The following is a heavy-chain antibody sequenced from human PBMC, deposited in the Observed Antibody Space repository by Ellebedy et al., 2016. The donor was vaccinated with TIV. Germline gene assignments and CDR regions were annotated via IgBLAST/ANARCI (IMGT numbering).Heavy chain of an antibody. CDR2: LYSSGST. J-gene: IGHJ4*03. CDR1: GGSISGYY. Sequence: MPSETLSLTCTVSGGSISGYYWSWIRQPAGKGLEWIGRLYSSGSTKYNPSLKDRVTMSVDTSKNQFSLNLDFVTAADTAVYYCARDRSFSSTTGLFDYWGQGTTITVSS. CDR3: ARDRSFSSTTGLFDY. D-gene: IGHD6-13*01. V-gene: IGHV4-4*07.